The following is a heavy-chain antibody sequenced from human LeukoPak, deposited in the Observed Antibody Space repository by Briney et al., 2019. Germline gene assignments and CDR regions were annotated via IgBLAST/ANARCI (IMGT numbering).Heavy chain of an antibody. V-gene: IGHV1-69*13. D-gene: IGHD4-11*01. J-gene: IGHJ4*02. CDR3: ARLALSMTTGPVDY. CDR1: VGTFSSYA. Sequence: ASVKVSCKASVGTFSSYAISWVRQAPGQGLEWMGGIIPIFGTANYAQKFQGRVTITADESTSTAYMELSSLRSEDTAVYYCARLALSMTTGPVDYWGQGTLVTVSS. CDR2: IIPIFGTA.